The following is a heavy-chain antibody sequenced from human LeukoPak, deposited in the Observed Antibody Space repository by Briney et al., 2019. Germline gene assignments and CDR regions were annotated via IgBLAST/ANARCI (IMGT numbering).Heavy chain of an antibody. Sequence: SETLSLTCAVYGGSFSGYYWSWIRQPPGKGLEWIGEINHSGSTNYNPSLKSRVTISVDTSKNNFSLKLSSVTAADTAVYYCARGSGVLYFDYWGQGTLVIVSS. CDR3: ARGSGVLYFDY. J-gene: IGHJ4*02. V-gene: IGHV4-34*01. CDR1: GGSFSGYY. D-gene: IGHD3-10*01. CDR2: INHSGST.